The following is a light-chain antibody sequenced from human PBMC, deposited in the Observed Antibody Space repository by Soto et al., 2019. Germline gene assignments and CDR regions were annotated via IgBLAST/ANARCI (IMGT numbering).Light chain of an antibody. CDR2: GAT. J-gene: IGKJ4*01. CDR1: QTVRDN. V-gene: IGKV3D-15*01. Sequence: EIVMTQSPATLSVSPGERATLSCRASQTVRDNLGWYQQKPGQPPRLLSYGATTRATGIPARFSGSGSGTEFTLTISSLQSEDFAVYYCQQYNNWPLTFGGGTKVDIK. CDR3: QQYNNWPLT.